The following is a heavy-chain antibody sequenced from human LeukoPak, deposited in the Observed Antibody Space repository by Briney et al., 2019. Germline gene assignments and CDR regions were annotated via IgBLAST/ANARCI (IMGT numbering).Heavy chain of an antibody. CDR3: AREGVLVYYDSSGHFDY. V-gene: IGHV3-7*01. D-gene: IGHD3-22*01. CDR1: GFTFSSYW. Sequence: GGSLRLSCAASGFTFSSYWMSWVRQAPGKGLEWVANIKQDGSEKYYVDSVKGRFTISRDNAKNSLYLQMNSLRAEDTAVYYCAREGVLVYYDSSGHFDYWGQGTLVTVSS. J-gene: IGHJ4*02. CDR2: IKQDGSEK.